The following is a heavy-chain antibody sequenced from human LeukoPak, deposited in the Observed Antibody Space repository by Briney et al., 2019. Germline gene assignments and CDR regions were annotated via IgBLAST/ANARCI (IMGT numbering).Heavy chain of an antibody. CDR1: GFTFSSYG. J-gene: IGHJ4*02. D-gene: IGHD6-13*01. CDR3: ARERTAGGTYYFDY. Sequence: GGSLRLSCAASGFTFSSYGMHWVRRAPGKGLEWVAIIWYDGSNQYYADSVKGRFTISRDNSKNTLHLQMNSLRAEDTAVYYCARERTAGGTYYFDYWGQGTLVTVSS. CDR2: IWYDGSNQ. V-gene: IGHV3-33*01.